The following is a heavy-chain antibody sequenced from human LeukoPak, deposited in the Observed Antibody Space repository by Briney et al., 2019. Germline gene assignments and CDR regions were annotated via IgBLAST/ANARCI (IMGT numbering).Heavy chain of an antibody. J-gene: IGHJ4*02. D-gene: IGHD3-22*01. CDR1: GGTFSSYA. CDR3: ARAYYYDSSGYADPLDY. Sequence: SVKVSCKASGGTFSSYAISWVRQAPGQGLEWMGGIIPIFGTANYAQKFQGRVTITTDESTSTAYMELSSLRSEDTAVYYCARAYYYDSSGYADPLDYWGQGTLVTVSS. V-gene: IGHV1-69*05. CDR2: IIPIFGTA.